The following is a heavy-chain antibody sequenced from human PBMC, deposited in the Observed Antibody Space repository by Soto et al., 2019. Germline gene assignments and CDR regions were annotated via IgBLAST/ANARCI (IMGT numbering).Heavy chain of an antibody. CDR3: AGDPGGDGYNWAFDF. V-gene: IGHV4-31*03. Sequence: QVQLHESGPGLVKPSETLSLTCTISGDSLSSGSYYWTWIRQHPGKGLEWIGYVYSVGNTYYTPALQSRVSLSLHPSKRPLSLTLRSVSDADTAVYYSAGDPGGDGYNWAFDFWGRGTLVSVSS. CDR2: VYSVGNT. CDR1: GDSLSSGSYY. J-gene: IGHJ4*02. D-gene: IGHD2-21*01.